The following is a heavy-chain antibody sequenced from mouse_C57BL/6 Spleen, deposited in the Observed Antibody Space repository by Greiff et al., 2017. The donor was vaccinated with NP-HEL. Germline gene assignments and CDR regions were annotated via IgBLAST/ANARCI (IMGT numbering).Heavy chain of an antibody. J-gene: IGHJ4*01. CDR3: VRHGSGDFPYAMDY. CDR1: GFSFNTYA. V-gene: IGHV10-1*01. Sequence: EVKLVESGGGLVQPKGSLKLSCAASGFSFNTYAMNWVRQAPGKGLEWVARIRSKSNNYATYYADSVKDRFTISRDDSESMLYLQMNNLKTEDTAMYYCVRHGSGDFPYAMDYWGQGTSVTVSS. CDR2: IRSKSNNYAT.